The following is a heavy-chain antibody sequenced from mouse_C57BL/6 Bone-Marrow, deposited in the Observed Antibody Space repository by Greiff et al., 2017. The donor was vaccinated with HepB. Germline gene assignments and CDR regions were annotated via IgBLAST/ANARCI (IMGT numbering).Heavy chain of an antibody. D-gene: IGHD2-4*01. CDR2: IDPNSGGT. V-gene: IGHV1-72*01. CDR3: ARRDYDEGAWFAY. CDR1: GYTFTSYW. Sequence: QVQLKQPGAELVKPGASVKVSCKASGYTFTSYWMHWVKQRPGRGLEWIGRIDPNSGGTKYNEKFKSKATLTVDKPSSTAYMQLSSLTSEDSAVYYCARRDYDEGAWFAYWGQGTLVTVSA. J-gene: IGHJ3*01.